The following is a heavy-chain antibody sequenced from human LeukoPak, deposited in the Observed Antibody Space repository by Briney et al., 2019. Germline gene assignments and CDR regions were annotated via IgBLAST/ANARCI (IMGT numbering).Heavy chain of an antibody. CDR3: AREVLSMVRGVIPKEAWGWFDP. D-gene: IGHD3-10*01. CDR2: IYTSGST. CDR1: GGSISGDY. V-gene: IGHV4-4*07. J-gene: IGHJ5*02. Sequence: SETLSLTCTVSGGSISGDYWSWIRQPAGTGLEWIGRIYTSGSTIYNPSLKSRVTMSVDTSKNQFSLKLRSVTAADTAVYYCAREVLSMVRGVIPKEAWGWFDPWGQGTLVTVSS.